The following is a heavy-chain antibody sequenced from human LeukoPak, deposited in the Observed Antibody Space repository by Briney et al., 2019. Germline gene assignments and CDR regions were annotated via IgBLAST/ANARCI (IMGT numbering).Heavy chain of an antibody. Sequence: SETLSLTCAVSGGSMSNNWWSWVRQPPGKGLEWIGEIFHTGSTNYNPSLKSRVSISLDRSKNQFALQLTSVTAADTAMYLCARGNWGYFTDWGQGTLVTVSS. CDR2: IFHTGST. D-gene: IGHD3-3*01. CDR3: ARGNWGYFTD. V-gene: IGHV4-4*02. CDR1: GGSMSNNW. J-gene: IGHJ4*02.